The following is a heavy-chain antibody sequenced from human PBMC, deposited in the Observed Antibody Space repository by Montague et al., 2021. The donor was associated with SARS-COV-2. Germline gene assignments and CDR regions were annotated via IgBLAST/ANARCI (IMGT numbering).Heavy chain of an antibody. Sequence: SETQSLTCTVSGGSISSSSYYWGWIRQPPGKGLEWIGSIYYSGSTYYNPSLKSRVTISVDTSKNQFSLKLSSVTAADTAVYYCARPVSYYDILSSSTNWFDPWAREPWSPSPQ. D-gene: IGHD3-9*01. CDR2: IYYSGST. J-gene: IGHJ5*02. CDR3: ARPVSYYDILSSSTNWFDP. CDR1: GGSISSSSYY. V-gene: IGHV4-39*01.